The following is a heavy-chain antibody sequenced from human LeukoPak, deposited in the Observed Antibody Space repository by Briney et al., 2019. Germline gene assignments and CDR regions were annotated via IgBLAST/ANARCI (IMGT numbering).Heavy chain of an antibody. V-gene: IGHV3-7*03. CDR3: ARDSSPYCGDDCYFDAFDL. Sequence: GGSLRLSCAASEFTFGSYWMTWVRQAPGKGLEWVANINRDGSKNHFVDSVKGRFTISRDNAKNFPYVQMNSLRGEDTAVYFCARDSSPYCGDDCYFDAFDLWGQGTMVTVSS. CDR1: EFTFGSYW. J-gene: IGHJ3*01. CDR2: INRDGSKN. D-gene: IGHD2-21*02.